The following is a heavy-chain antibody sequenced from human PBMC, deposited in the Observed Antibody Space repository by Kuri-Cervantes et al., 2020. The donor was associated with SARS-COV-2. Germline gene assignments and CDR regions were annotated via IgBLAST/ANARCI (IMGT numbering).Heavy chain of an antibody. CDR1: GDSISSYY. Sequence: GSLRLSCTVSGDSISSYYWSWIRQPAGKGLEWIGRIYISGSTNYNPSLKSRVTISVDTSKNQFSLKLSSVTAADTAVYYCARGLRWQQPHRNYYYYGMDVWGQGTTVTVSS. CDR2: IYISGST. CDR3: ARGLRWQQPHRNYYYYGMDV. D-gene: IGHD5-24*01. V-gene: IGHV4-4*07. J-gene: IGHJ6*02.